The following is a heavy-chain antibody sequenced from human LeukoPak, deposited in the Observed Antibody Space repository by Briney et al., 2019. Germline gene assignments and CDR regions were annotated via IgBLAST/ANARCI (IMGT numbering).Heavy chain of an antibody. CDR1: GYTFSSYE. CDR3: ARENYGDYASDAFDI. D-gene: IGHD4-17*01. CDR2: ISSDGSTI. J-gene: IGHJ3*02. Sequence: GGSLRLSCAASGYTFSSYEMNWVRQAPGKGLEWVSFISSDGSTIYSADSVKGRFTISRDNAKNLLHLQMNSLRAEDTAVYYCARENYGDYASDAFDIWGQGTMVTVSS. V-gene: IGHV3-48*03.